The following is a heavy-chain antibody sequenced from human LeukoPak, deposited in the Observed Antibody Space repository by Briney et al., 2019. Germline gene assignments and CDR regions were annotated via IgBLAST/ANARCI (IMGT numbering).Heavy chain of an antibody. J-gene: IGHJ4*02. Sequence: PGGSLRLSCVASGFTLSNYWMRWVRQAPGKGLVWVSRFNSDGSSTTYADSVKGRFTISRDNAKNTLFLQMNSLRAEDTAVYYCASTSTSAWYRLTYWGQGTLVTVSS. CDR2: FNSDGSST. V-gene: IGHV3-74*01. D-gene: IGHD6-19*01. CDR1: GFTLSNYW. CDR3: ASTSTSAWYRLTY.